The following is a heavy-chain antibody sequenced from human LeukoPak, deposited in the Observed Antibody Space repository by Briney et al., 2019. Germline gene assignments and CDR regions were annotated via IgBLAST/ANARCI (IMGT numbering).Heavy chain of an antibody. CDR1: GFTLSSSE. J-gene: IGHJ4*02. Sequence: GGSLRLSCAASGFTLSSSEMNWVRQAPGKGLEWVSYISRSGSTIFYADSVKGRFTISRDNAKNSLYLQMNSLRAEDTAVYYCARDGAVTNGRYFDYWGQGTLVTVSS. V-gene: IGHV3-48*03. CDR3: ARDGAVTNGRYFDY. CDR2: ISRSGSTI. D-gene: IGHD4-17*01.